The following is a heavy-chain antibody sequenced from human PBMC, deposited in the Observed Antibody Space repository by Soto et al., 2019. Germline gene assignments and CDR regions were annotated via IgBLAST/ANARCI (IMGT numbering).Heavy chain of an antibody. V-gene: IGHV3-21*01. D-gene: IGHD4-17*01. CDR1: GYSFSRFS. CDR2: ISRSGGDI. CDR3: ARSNYGDFVFYFDY. J-gene: IGHJ4*02. Sequence: GGSLRLSCAASGYSFSRFSMNWVRQAPGKGLEWVSSISRSGGDIYYADSVKGRFTISRDNAENSLHLQMNSLRAEDTAVYYCARSNYGDFVFYFDYWGQGILVTV.